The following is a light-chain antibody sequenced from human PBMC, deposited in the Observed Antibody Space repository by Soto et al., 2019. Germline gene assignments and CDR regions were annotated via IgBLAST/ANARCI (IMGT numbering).Light chain of an antibody. V-gene: IGLV2-14*01. CDR1: NSDVGSYNY. CDR2: DVS. CDR3: SSYTSNNTLV. Sequence: QSARTQPASGSGSPGQSITIPCTGTNSDVGSYNYVSWYQQHPGKAPKLMIYDVSNRPSGVSNRFSGSKSGNTASLTISGLQADDEAAFYCSSYTSNNTLVFGTGTKVTVL. J-gene: IGLJ1*01.